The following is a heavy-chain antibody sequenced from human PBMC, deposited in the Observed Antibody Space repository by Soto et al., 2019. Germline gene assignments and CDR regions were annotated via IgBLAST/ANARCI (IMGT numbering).Heavy chain of an antibody. V-gene: IGHV4-59*01. CDR1: GGSISSGY. Sequence: QVQLQESGPGLVKPPETLSLNCTVSGGSISSGYWSWIRQPPGKGLEWIGHIYYTGSIAYNASLRSRITISIDPSKTHFSLKLSSVTAAASAVYFCARGGGTYCGGGSCSRSRAFDLWGLGTMVTVSS. CDR2: IYYTGSI. D-gene: IGHD2-15*01. CDR3: ARGGGTYCGGGSCSRSRAFDL. J-gene: IGHJ3*01.